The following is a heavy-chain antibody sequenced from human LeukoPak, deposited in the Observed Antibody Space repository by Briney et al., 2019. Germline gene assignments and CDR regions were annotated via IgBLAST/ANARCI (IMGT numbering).Heavy chain of an antibody. Sequence: ASVKVSCKASGGTFSRYAISWARQAPGQGLEWMGGIIPIFGTANYAQKFQGRVTITADESTSTAYMELSSLRSEDTAVYYCAREPYGSGSPDVWGKGTTVTVSS. CDR1: GGTFSRYA. J-gene: IGHJ6*04. V-gene: IGHV1-69*01. CDR2: IIPIFGTA. D-gene: IGHD3-10*01. CDR3: AREPYGSGSPDV.